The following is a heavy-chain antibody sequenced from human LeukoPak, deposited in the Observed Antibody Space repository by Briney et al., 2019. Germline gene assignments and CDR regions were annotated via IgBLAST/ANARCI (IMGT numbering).Heavy chain of an antibody. CDR2: INPNSGGT. D-gene: IGHD5-24*01. CDR3: ARRLQFIGPHDAFDI. Sequence: GASVKVSCKASGYTFTGYYMHWVRQAPGQGLEWMGWINPNSGGTNFAQKFQGRVTMTRDTSISTAYMELSGLRSDDTAVYYCARRLQFIGPHDAFDIWGQGTMVTVSS. V-gene: IGHV1-2*02. CDR1: GYTFTGYY. J-gene: IGHJ3*02.